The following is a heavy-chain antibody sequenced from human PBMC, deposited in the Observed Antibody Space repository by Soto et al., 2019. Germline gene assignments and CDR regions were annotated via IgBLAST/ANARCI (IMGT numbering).Heavy chain of an antibody. CDR2: ISGSGGNT. J-gene: IGHJ4*02. CDR1: GFTFSTYA. Sequence: GGSLRLSCAASGFTFSTYAMSWVRQAPGKGLEWVSAISGSGGNTHYADSVKGRFTISRDNSKNTLYLQMNSLRAEDTAVYYCAKDYYYDSSGPDFWGQGILVTVS. D-gene: IGHD3-22*01. CDR3: AKDYYYDSSGPDF. V-gene: IGHV3-23*01.